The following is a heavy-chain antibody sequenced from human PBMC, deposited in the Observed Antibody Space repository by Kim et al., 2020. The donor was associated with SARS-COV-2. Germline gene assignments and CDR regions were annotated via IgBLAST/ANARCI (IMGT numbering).Heavy chain of an antibody. CDR3: ARAGGEWLRFFGVTWEY. CDR2: ISSSSSTI. J-gene: IGHJ4*02. CDR1: GFTFSSYS. V-gene: IGHV3-48*04. Sequence: GGSLRLSCAASGFTFSSYSMNWVRQAPGKGLEWVSYISSSSSTIYYADSVKGRFTISRDNAKNSLYLQMNSLRAEDTAVYYCARAGGEWLRFFGVTWEYWGQGTLVTVSS. D-gene: IGHD5-12*01.